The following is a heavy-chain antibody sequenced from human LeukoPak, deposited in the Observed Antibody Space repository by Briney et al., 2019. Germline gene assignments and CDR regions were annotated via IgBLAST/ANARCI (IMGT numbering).Heavy chain of an antibody. Sequence: SETLSLTCTVSGGSLRSSSYFWGWIRQPPGKGVEWIGSIYYSGSTYYNPSLKSRVTISVDTSKNQFSLKLSSVTAADTAVYYCARHGVLLMHWFDPWGQGTLVTVSS. CDR3: ARHGVLLMHWFDP. CDR1: GGSLRSSSYF. J-gene: IGHJ5*02. D-gene: IGHD3-10*01. CDR2: IYYSGST. V-gene: IGHV4-39*01.